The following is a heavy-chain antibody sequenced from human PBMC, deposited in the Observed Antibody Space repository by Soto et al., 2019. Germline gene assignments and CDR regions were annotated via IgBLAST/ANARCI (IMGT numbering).Heavy chain of an antibody. V-gene: IGHV3-15*01. J-gene: IGHJ6*03. D-gene: IGHD2-15*01. CDR1: GFTFSNAW. CDR3: TTASNIVVVVAASVDYYYYYMDV. Sequence: GGSLRLSCAASGFTFSNAWMSWVRQAPGKGLEWVGRIKSKTDGGTTDYAAPVKGRFTISRDDSKNTLYLQMNSLKTEDTAVYYCTTASNIVVVVAASVDYYYYYMDVWGKGTTVTVSS. CDR2: IKSKTDGGTT.